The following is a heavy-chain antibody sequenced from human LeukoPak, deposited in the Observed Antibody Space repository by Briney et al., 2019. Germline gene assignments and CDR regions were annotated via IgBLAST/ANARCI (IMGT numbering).Heavy chain of an antibody. Sequence: GGSLRLSCAASGFTFSSYAMSWVRQAPGKGLEWVSAISGSGGSTYYADSVKGRFTISRDNSKNTRYLQMNSLRAEDTAVYYCAKGRYCSGGSCYLHYYYYMDVWGKGTTVTVSS. CDR3: AKGRYCSGGSCYLHYYYYMDV. D-gene: IGHD2-15*01. CDR1: GFTFSSYA. CDR2: ISGSGGST. V-gene: IGHV3-23*01. J-gene: IGHJ6*03.